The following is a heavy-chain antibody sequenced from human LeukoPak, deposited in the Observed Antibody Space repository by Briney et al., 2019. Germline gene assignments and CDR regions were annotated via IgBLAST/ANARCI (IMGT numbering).Heavy chain of an antibody. D-gene: IGHD1-26*01. CDR1: GFTFSSYS. CDR3: AREKKMWGDAFDI. CDR2: ISSSSSYI. V-gene: IGHV3-21*01. J-gene: IGHJ3*02. Sequence: PGGSLRLSCAASGFTFSSYSMNWVRQAPGKGLEWVSSISSSSSYIYYADSVKGRFTISRDNAKNSLYLQMNSLRAEDTAVYYCAREKKMWGDAFDIWGQGTMVTVSS.